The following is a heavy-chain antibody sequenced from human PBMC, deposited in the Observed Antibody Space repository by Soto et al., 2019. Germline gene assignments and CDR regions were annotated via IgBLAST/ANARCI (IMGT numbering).Heavy chain of an antibody. CDR1: GFTFSNYA. CDR3: AKGGDSSSWKNWFDP. CDR2: ISGSGSSI. Sequence: EVQLLESGGGLVQPGGSLRLSCAASGFTFSNYAMTWVRQAPGKGLEWVSGISGSGSSIYYADSVKGRFTISRDNSNNTLYLQMNSLRAEDTAGYYCAKGGDSSSWKNWFDPWGQGTLVTVSS. J-gene: IGHJ5*02. D-gene: IGHD6-13*01. V-gene: IGHV3-23*01.